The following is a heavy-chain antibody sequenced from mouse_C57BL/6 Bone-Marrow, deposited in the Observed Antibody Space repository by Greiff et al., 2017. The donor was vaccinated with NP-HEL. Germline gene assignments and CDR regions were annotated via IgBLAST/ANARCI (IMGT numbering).Heavy chain of an antibody. J-gene: IGHJ4*01. D-gene: IGHD2-5*01. V-gene: IGHV2-6*01. Sequence: VQLQQSGPGLVAPSQSLSITCTVSGFSLTSYGVDWVRQSPGKGLEWLGVIWGVGSTNYNSALKSRLSISKDNSKSQVFLKMNSLQTEDTAMYDCASRYSNGAMDYWGQGTSVTVSS. CDR3: ASRYSNGAMDY. CDR2: IWGVGST. CDR1: GFSLTSYG.